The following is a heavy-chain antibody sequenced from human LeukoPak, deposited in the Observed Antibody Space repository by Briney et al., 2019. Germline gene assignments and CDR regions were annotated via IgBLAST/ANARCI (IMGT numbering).Heavy chain of an antibody. V-gene: IGHV3-64*01. J-gene: IGHJ4*02. CDR1: GFPFRSYA. CDR2: ITLDGIST. CDR3: ARVAVPGTYDY. Sequence: PGGSLRLSCAASGFPFRSYAMHWVRHAPGKGLEYVSAITLDGISTYYANSVKGRFTISRDNSKNTLYLQMGSLRAEAMAVYYCARVAVPGTYDYWGQGTLVTVSS. D-gene: IGHD6-19*01.